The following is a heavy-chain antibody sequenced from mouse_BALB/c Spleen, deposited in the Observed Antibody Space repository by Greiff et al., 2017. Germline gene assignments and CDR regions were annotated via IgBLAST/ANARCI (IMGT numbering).Heavy chain of an antibody. D-gene: IGHD1-2*01. CDR3: AKGGLRPEDY. CDR1: GYTFTDYW. CDR2: IDTSDSYT. Sequence: QVQLQQPGAELVMPGASVKMSCKASGYTFTDYWMHWVKQRPGKGLEWIGAIDTSDSYTSYNQKFKGKATLTVDESSTTAYMQLSSLTSEEAAVYYCAKGGLRPEDYWGQGTTLTVSS. J-gene: IGHJ2*01. V-gene: IGHV1-69*01.